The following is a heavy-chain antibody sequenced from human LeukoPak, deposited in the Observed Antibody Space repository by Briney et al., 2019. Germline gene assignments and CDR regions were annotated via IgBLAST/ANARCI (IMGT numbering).Heavy chain of an antibody. CDR3: AKLAVYDILTGYYKNWFDP. Sequence: GGSLRLSCAASGFTFSNFAMTWVRQAPGKGLEWVSGVSGSGDTTYYADSVRGRFTISRENSKNILYLQMNSLRAEDTALYFCAKLAVYDILTGYYKNWFDPWGQGTLVSVSS. D-gene: IGHD3-9*01. V-gene: IGHV3-23*01. CDR1: GFTFSNFA. CDR2: VSGSGDTT. J-gene: IGHJ5*02.